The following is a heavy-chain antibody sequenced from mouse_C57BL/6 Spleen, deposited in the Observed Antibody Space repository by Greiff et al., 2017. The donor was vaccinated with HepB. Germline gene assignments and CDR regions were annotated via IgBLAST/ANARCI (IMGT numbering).Heavy chain of an antibody. J-gene: IGHJ4*01. CDR3: ATLGYYGCTYALDY. Sequence: QVQLQQSGAELARPGASVKLSCKASGYTFTSYGISWVKQRTGQGLKWIGEIYPRSGNTYYNEKFKGKATLTADKSSSKAYMELRSLTSEDSAVYFCATLGYYGCTYALDYWGQGTALTVSS. D-gene: IGHD1-1*01. CDR2: IYPRSGNT. V-gene: IGHV1-81*01. CDR1: GYTFTSYG.